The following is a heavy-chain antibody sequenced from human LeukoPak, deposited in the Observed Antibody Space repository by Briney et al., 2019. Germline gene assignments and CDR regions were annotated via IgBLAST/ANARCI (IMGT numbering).Heavy chain of an antibody. CDR1: GFTFSSYS. D-gene: IGHD5-18*01. CDR2: ISSSSSYI. Sequence: GGSLRLSCAASGFTFSSYSMNWVRQAPGRGLEWVSSISSSSSYIYYADSVKGRFTISRDNAKNSLYLQMNSLRAEDTAVYYCARTIQLWLGVDYWGQGTLVTVSS. V-gene: IGHV3-21*01. CDR3: ARTIQLWLGVDY. J-gene: IGHJ4*02.